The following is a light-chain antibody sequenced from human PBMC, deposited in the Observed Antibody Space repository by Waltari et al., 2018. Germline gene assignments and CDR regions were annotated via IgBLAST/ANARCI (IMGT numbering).Light chain of an antibody. J-gene: IGLJ1*01. CDR3: QSYDSSLSGFYV. CDR1: SSNIGAGYD. V-gene: IGLV1-40*01. Sequence: QSVLTQPPSVSGAPGQRATISCTGSSSNIGAGYDVHWYQKFQGTDPKLLIYDNTNRPSGVPDRFSGSKSGTSASLAITGLQAEDEADYYCQSYDSSLSGFYVFGTGTRVTVL. CDR2: DNT.